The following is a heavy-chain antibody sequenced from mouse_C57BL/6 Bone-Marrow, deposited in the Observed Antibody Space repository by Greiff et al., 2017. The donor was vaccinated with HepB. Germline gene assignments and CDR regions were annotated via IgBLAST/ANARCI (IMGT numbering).Heavy chain of an antibody. V-gene: IGHV5-17*01. Sequence: EVKLMESGGGLVKPGGSLKLSCAASGFTFSDYGMHWVRQAPEKGLEWVAYISSGSSTIYYADTVKGRFTISRDNAKNTLFLQMTSLRSEDTAMYYCARTGSSLPYAMDYGGQGTSVTVSS. CDR3: ARTGSSLPYAMDY. D-gene: IGHD1-1*01. CDR1: GFTFSDYG. J-gene: IGHJ4*01. CDR2: ISSGSSTI.